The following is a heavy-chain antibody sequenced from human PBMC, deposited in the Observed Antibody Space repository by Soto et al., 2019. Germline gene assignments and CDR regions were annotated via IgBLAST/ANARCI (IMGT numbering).Heavy chain of an antibody. CDR1: GYTFTSYG. CDR3: VLSCTSTSCLHYYYYYGMDV. CDR2: ISAYNGNT. D-gene: IGHD2-2*01. Sequence: ASVKVSCKASGYTFTSYGISWVRQAPGQGLEWMGWISAYNGNTNYAQKLQGRVTMTTDTSTSTAYMELRSLRSDDTATYYCVLSCTSTSCLHYYYYYGMDVWGQGTTVTVSS. J-gene: IGHJ6*02. V-gene: IGHV1-18*01.